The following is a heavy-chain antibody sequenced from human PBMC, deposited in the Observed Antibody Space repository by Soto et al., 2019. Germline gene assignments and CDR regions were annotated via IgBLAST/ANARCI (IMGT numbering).Heavy chain of an antibody. D-gene: IGHD5-12*01. CDR1: GGSISSYY. CDR2: IYYSGST. CDR3: ARARGYSGYVQYNWCDP. V-gene: IGHV4-59*01. J-gene: IGHJ5*02. Sequence: KPSETLSLTCTVSGGSISSYYWSWIRQPPGKGLEWIGYIYYSGSTNYNPSLKSRVTISVDTSKNQFSLKLSSVTAADTAVYYCARARGYSGYVQYNWCDPWGQGTLVTVSS.